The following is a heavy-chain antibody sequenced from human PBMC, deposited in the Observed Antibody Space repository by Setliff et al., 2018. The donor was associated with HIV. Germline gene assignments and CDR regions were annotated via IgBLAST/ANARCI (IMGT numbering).Heavy chain of an antibody. V-gene: IGHV3-7*01. CDR3: ARDWRSGYDLNFDY. CDR1: GFTFSSFE. J-gene: IGHJ4*02. D-gene: IGHD5-12*01. CDR2: IRQNGTDK. Sequence: GSLRLSCAASGFTFSSFEMNWVRQAPGKGLEWVAKIRQNGTDKYYVDSVKGRFTISRDNAKNSLYLQMNSLRAEDTAIYYCARDWRSGYDLNFDYWGQGTLVTVSS.